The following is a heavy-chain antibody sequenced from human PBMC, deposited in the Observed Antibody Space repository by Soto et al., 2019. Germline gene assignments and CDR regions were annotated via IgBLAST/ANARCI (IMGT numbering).Heavy chain of an antibody. D-gene: IGHD6-13*01. CDR1: GFTFSSYG. V-gene: IGHV3-33*01. CDR3: ERYVSSRYNNRIDP. CDR2: IWYDGGEK. J-gene: IGHJ5*02. Sequence: QVQLVESGGGVVQPGRSLRLSCAASGFTFSSYGMHWVRQAPGKGLEWVAVIWYDGGEKYYADSVKGRFTISRDNSTNTLYLKKTSQCAEDTAVYYCERYVSSRYNNRIDPWGQGTLVTVSS.